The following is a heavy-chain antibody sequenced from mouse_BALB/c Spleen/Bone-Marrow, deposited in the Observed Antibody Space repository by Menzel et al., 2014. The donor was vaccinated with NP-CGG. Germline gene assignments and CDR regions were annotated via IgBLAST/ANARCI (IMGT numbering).Heavy chain of an antibody. CDR1: GFTFSSYA. CDR3: ARSGVCGYYF. CDR2: ISSGGSYT. Sequence: EVKVEESGGGLVKPGGSLKLSCAASGFTFSSYAMSWVHQAPEKRLEWVATISSGGSYTYYPDSVKGRFTISRDNAKNTLYLQMSSLRSEDTAMYYCARSGVCGYYFGGQGTTLTVSS. J-gene: IGHJ2*01. V-gene: IGHV5-9-3*01. D-gene: IGHD2-3*01.